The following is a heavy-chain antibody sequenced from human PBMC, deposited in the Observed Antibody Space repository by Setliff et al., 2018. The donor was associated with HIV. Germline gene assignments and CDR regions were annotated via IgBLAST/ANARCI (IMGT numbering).Heavy chain of an antibody. Sequence: PSETLSLTCTVSGGSISSGNYYWNWIRQPAGKGLEWIGRIYISGSTNYNPSLESRVTISLDTSKNQFSLKLRSVTAADTAVYYCAREDYYDSSGDAFAIWGQGTMVTVSS. CDR1: GGSISSGNYY. V-gene: IGHV4-61*02. J-gene: IGHJ3*02. CDR3: AREDYYDSSGDAFAI. D-gene: IGHD3-22*01. CDR2: IYISGST.